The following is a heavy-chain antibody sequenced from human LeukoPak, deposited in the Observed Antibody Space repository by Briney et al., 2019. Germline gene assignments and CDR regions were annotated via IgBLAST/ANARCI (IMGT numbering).Heavy chain of an antibody. J-gene: IGHJ5*02. CDR3: ARGVAENGNPNYFDP. V-gene: IGHV3-23*01. D-gene: IGHD6-13*01. CDR1: GFTFNTYV. Sequence: GALRLSCAASGFTFNTYVISWVRHAPGQGLEWVSSMSRSGSSTYYTHSLKGRFTISRDNSKNTLYLQMNSLRAEDTAVYSCARGVAENGNPNYFDPWGSGALVTVSS. CDR2: MSRSGSST.